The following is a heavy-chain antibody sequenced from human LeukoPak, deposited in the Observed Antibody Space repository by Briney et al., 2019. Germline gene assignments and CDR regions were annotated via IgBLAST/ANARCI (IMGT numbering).Heavy chain of an antibody. D-gene: IGHD3-16*02. Sequence: SETLSLTCTVSGGSISSSSYYWGWIRQPPGKGLEWIGSIYYSGSTYCNPSLKSRVTISVDTSKNQFSLKLSSVTAADTAVYYCTTDENDYVWGSYRAWGQGTLVTVSS. J-gene: IGHJ5*02. CDR1: GGSISSSSYY. V-gene: IGHV4-39*07. CDR3: TTDENDYVWGSYRA. CDR2: IYYSGST.